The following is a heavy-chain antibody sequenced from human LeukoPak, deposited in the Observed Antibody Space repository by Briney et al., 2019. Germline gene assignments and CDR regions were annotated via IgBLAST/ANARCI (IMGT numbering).Heavy chain of an antibody. D-gene: IGHD2-2*01. CDR2: ISTDGYTT. V-gene: IGHV3-74*01. CDR1: GLAFSAYK. Sequence: GGSLRLSCAASGLAFSAYKMHWVRQASRKGLVWVSRISTDGYTTDYADFVQGRFTISKDNAKNTVYLQMNNLRAEDTAVYYCVSFYETYWGRGTLVTVSS. CDR3: VSFYETY. J-gene: IGHJ4*02.